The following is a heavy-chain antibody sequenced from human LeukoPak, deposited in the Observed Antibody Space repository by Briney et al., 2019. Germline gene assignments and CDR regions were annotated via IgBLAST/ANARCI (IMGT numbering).Heavy chain of an antibody. CDR1: GFTFSSYE. J-gene: IGHJ4*02. V-gene: IGHV3-48*03. D-gene: IGHD2-2*01. CDR2: ISSSGSTI. Sequence: GGSLRLSCAASGFTFSSYEMNWVRQAPGKGLEWVSYISSSGSTIYYADSVKGRFTISRDNAKNSLYPQMNSLRAEDTAVYYCAREEIVPAAYFDYWGQGTLVTVSS. CDR3: AREEIVPAAYFDY.